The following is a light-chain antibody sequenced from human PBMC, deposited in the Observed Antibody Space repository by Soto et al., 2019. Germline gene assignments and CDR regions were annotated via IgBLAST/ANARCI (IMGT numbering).Light chain of an antibody. CDR1: SSNIGSNT. V-gene: IGLV1-44*01. Sequence: QSVLTQPPSASETPGQRVTISCSGSSSNIGSNTVNWYQQLPGTAPKLLIYSNNQRPSGVPDRFSGSKSGTSASLAISGLQSEDEADYDCAAWDDSMNGVVFGGGTKVTVL. CDR3: AAWDDSMNGVV. J-gene: IGLJ2*01. CDR2: SNN.